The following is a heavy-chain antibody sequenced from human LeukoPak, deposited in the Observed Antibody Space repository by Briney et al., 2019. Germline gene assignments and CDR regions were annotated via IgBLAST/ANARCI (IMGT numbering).Heavy chain of an antibody. V-gene: IGHV3-7*01. CDR2: IKQDASTK. J-gene: IGHJ4*02. D-gene: IGHD2-8*02. CDR1: GFTFTNSF. Sequence: GGSLRLSCAASGFTFTNSFMAWVRQAPGKGLEWVANIKQDASTKHYADSLKGRFTISRDNPKNSLYLQMNNLRADDTAIYYCTRDTEGTLDYWGQGILVTVAS. CDR3: TRDTEGTLDY.